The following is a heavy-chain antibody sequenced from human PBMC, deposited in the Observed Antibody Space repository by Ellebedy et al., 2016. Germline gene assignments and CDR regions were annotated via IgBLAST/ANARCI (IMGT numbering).Heavy chain of an antibody. V-gene: IGHV4-59*01. Sequence: SETLSLTXTVSDGSISAYYWSWIRQSPGNGLEWIGNIHYSGTTNYNPSLKSRFTISVDTSRNQFSLKVTSVTAADTAVYYCARLVRSSWYADYFDYWGQGTLVTVSS. CDR2: IHYSGTT. CDR3: ARLVRSSWYADYFDY. CDR1: DGSISAYY. J-gene: IGHJ4*02. D-gene: IGHD6-13*01.